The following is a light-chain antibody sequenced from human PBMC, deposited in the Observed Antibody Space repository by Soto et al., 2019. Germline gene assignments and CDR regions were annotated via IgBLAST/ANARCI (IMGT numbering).Light chain of an antibody. J-gene: IGLJ1*01. V-gene: IGLV2-14*01. CDR2: EVT. Sequence: QSVLTQPASVSGSPGQSITISCTGTSSDVGGYNFVSWYQQHPGKAPKLIIYEVTHRLSGVSNRFSGSKSGNTASLTISGLQAEDEADYYCSSYTASNILEVFGTGTKVTVL. CDR3: SSYTASNILEV. CDR1: SSDVGGYNF.